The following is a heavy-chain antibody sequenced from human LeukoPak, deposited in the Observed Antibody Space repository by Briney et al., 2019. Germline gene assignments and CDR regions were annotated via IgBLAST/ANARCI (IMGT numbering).Heavy chain of an antibody. J-gene: IGHJ4*02. CDR3: ARTLYIAAAPGGFDY. CDR2: INPKNAGT. Sequence: GASVKVPCKASGYTFTGHYMHWVRQAPGQGLEWMGWINPKNAGTNYAQKFQGRVTMTRDTSTGTVYMELSRLRSDDTAVYYCARTLYIAAAPGGFDYWGQGTLVTVSS. CDR1: GYTFTGHY. V-gene: IGHV1-2*02. D-gene: IGHD6-13*01.